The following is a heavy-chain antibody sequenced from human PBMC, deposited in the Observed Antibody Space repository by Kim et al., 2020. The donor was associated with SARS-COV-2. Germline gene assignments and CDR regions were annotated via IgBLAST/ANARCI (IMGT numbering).Heavy chain of an antibody. D-gene: IGHD6-19*01. J-gene: IGHJ4*02. CDR2: IYYSGRT. CDR3: ASGAVAGDSFDY. Sequence: SETLSLTCTVSGGSISRYYWSWIRQPPGKGLECIGYIYYSGRTSYNPSLTSRVTISIDTSKNQFSLKLSSVTAADTAVYFCASGAVAGDSFDYWGQGTLVTVSS. CDR1: GGSISRYY. V-gene: IGHV4-59*08.